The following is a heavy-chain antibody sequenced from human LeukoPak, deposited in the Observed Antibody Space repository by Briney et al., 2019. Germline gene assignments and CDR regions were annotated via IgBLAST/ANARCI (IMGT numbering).Heavy chain of an antibody. CDR2: ISYDGSNK. CDR1: GFTFSSYA. J-gene: IGHJ4*02. D-gene: IGHD4-17*01. Sequence: GGFLRPSCAASGFTFSSYAMHWVRQAPGKGLEWVTVISYDGSNKYFADSVKGRFTISRDNSKNTLYLQMNSLRAEDTAVYYCARETGSAVGSTDFDYWGQGTLVTVSS. CDR3: ARETGSAVGSTDFDY. V-gene: IGHV3-30-3*01.